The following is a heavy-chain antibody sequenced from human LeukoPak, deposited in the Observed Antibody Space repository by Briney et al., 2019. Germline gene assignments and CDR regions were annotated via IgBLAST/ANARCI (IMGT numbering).Heavy chain of an antibody. CDR2: ISWNIGSI. D-gene: IGHD3-22*01. V-gene: IGHV3-9*01. Sequence: GGSRRLSCAPSGFTFDDYAMHWVRQAPGKGLEGVSGISWNIGSIGYADSVKGRFTISRDNAKNSLYLQMNSLRAEDTALYYCAKVSDYYDSSGYFDYWGQGTLVTVSS. CDR3: AKVSDYYDSSGYFDY. CDR1: GFTFDDYA. J-gene: IGHJ4*02.